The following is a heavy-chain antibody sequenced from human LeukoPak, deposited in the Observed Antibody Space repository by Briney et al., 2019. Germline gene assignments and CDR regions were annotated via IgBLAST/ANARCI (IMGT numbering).Heavy chain of an antibody. CDR3: AGVYYYGSGSYFY. CDR2: IYYSGST. J-gene: IGHJ4*02. D-gene: IGHD3-10*01. V-gene: IGHV4-59*01. CDR1: GGSISSYY. Sequence: PSETLSLTCTVSGGSISSYYWSWIRQPPGKGLERIGYIYYSGSTNYNPSLKSRVTISVDTSKNQFSLKLSSVTAADTAVYYCAGVYYYGSGSYFYWGQGTLVTVSS.